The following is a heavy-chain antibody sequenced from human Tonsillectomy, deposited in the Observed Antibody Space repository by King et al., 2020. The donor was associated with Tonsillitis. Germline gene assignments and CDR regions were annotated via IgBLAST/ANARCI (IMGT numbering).Heavy chain of an antibody. CDR3: ARDLAAAHNWFDP. D-gene: IGHD2-15*01. CDR1: GVTFSTYG. Sequence: VQLVESGGGVVQPGRSLRLSCAASGVTFSTYGMHWVRQAPGKGLEWVAGIWYDGSNKYYAESVKGRFTISIENSKNTRYLQMNSLRGEDTSVYYCARDLAAAHNWFDPWGQGTLVTVSS. J-gene: IGHJ5*02. V-gene: IGHV3-33*08. CDR2: IWYDGSNK.